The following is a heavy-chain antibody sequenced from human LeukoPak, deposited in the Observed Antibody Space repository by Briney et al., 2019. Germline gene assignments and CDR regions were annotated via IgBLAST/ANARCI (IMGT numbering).Heavy chain of an antibody. Sequence: IGLIYTSRIPTYTPPLNSRVTISVDTSKNQFSLKLSSVTAADTAVYYCAGGYSYGYDYWGQGTLVTVSS. CDR3: AGGYSYGYDY. CDR2: IYTSRIP. J-gene: IGHJ4*02. V-gene: IGHV4-4*07. D-gene: IGHD5-18*01.